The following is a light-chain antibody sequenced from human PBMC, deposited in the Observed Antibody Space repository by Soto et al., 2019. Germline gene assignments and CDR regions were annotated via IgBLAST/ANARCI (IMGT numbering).Light chain of an antibody. CDR1: QSISSY. J-gene: IGKJ5*01. CDR3: QQYHTSSIT. V-gene: IGKV1-5*01. CDR2: DAS. Sequence: DIRMTQSPSSLSASVGDKVAITCRASQSISSYLNWYQQKPGKAPNLLIYDASTLERGVPSRFSGTGSGTEFTLTIDRLQPDDFATYYCQQYHTSSITFGQGTRLEIK.